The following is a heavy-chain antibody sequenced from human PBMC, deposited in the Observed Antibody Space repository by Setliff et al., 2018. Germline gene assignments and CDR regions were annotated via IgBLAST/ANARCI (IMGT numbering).Heavy chain of an antibody. CDR1: GGSVSSTSYY. D-gene: IGHD3-3*01. V-gene: IGHV4-39*07. Sequence: SETLSLTCTVSGGSVSSTSYYWGWIRQPPGKGLEWIGTIYYTGTTYYSPSLKSRVTISVDTSKNQFSLKLSSVTAADTAVYFCARGYYNFLSGYYTPYHFDYWGQGTLVTVSS. J-gene: IGHJ4*02. CDR3: ARGYYNFLSGYYTPYHFDY. CDR2: IYYTGTT.